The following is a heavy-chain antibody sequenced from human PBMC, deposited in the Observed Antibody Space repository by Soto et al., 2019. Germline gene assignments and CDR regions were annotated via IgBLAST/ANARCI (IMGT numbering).Heavy chain of an antibody. CDR2: ISSTGSTT. D-gene: IGHD2-2*01. V-gene: IGHV3-11*01. J-gene: IGHJ6*02. CDR1: GFTFSDYF. Sequence: QVQLVESGGGLVKPGGSLRLSCAASGFTFSDYFMTWVRQAPGEGLEWLSCISSTGSTTFYADSVKGRFTISRDNAKNSLSLQMNSLRAEDTAVYYCVRDYCSPTTCPSYGMDVWGQGTTVTVSS. CDR3: VRDYCSPTTCPSYGMDV.